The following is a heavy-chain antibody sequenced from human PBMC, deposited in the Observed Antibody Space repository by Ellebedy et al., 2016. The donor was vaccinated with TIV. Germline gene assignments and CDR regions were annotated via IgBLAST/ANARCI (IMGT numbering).Heavy chain of an antibody. Sequence: MPSETLSLTCAVYDGSFSDYYWCWIRQSPGKGLEWIGEVHHSGSTIYSPSLRSRVTMSVDTSKNQFSLKLSSVTAADTAVYYCARWDGGAYEYWGQGTLVTVSS. J-gene: IGHJ4*02. CDR2: VHHSGST. V-gene: IGHV4-34*01. CDR1: DGSFSDYY. CDR3: ARWDGGAYEY. D-gene: IGHD1-26*01.